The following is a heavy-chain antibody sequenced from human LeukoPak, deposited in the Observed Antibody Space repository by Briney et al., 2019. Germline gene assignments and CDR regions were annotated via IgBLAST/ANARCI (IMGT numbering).Heavy chain of an antibody. J-gene: IGHJ6*03. V-gene: IGHV3-23*01. Sequence: PGGSLTLYCAASGFTFRSYAMSWVRPAPGKGLEGVSDTSGSGGSTYYADSVRGRFTISRDNSKNTLYLQMNSLRAEDTAVYYCAKDLVPTTPYYYYYMDVWGKGTTVTVSS. D-gene: IGHD2-8*01. CDR1: GFTFRSYA. CDR3: AKDLVPTTPYYYYYMDV. CDR2: TSGSGGST.